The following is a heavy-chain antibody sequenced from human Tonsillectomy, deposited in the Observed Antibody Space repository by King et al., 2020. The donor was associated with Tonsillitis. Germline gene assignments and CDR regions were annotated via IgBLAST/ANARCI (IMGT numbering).Heavy chain of an antibody. CDR2: INHSGST. CDR1: GGSFSDYY. D-gene: IGHD3-22*01. Sequence: QVQLQQWGAGLLKPSETLSLTCTVYGGSFSDYYWSWIRQPPGKGLEWIGEINHSGSTNYNPSLKSRITISLDTSKNQFSLKLSSVTAADTAVYYCARDSGYYEYWGQGTLVTVSS. V-gene: IGHV4-34*01. J-gene: IGHJ4*02. CDR3: ARDSGYYEY.